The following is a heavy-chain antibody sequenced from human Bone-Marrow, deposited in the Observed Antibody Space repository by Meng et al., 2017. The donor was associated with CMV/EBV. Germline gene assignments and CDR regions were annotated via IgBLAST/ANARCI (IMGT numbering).Heavy chain of an antibody. CDR1: GVSISSYY. Sequence: SETLSLTCTVSGVSISSYYWSWIRQPPGKGLEWIAYIYYSGSTNYNPSLNSRVTISVDPSKTQFSLKLSSVTAADTAVYYCARALPGGAVDYWGQRTLVTVSS. CDR3: ARALPGGAVDY. CDR2: IYYSGST. V-gene: IGHV4-59*01. D-gene: IGHD1-26*01. J-gene: IGHJ4*02.